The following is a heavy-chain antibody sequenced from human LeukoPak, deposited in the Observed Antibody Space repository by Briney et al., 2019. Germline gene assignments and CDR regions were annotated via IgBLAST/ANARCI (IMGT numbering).Heavy chain of an antibody. D-gene: IGHD3-10*01. Sequence: ASVRVSCKVSGYTLTELSMHWVRQAPGKGLEWMGGFDPEDGETIYAQKFQGRGTMTEDTSTDTAYMELSSLRSEDTAVYYCATVPRSPIWFGEPAFDPWGQGTLVTVSS. CDR2: FDPEDGET. V-gene: IGHV1-24*01. CDR3: ATVPRSPIWFGEPAFDP. CDR1: GYTLTELS. J-gene: IGHJ5*02.